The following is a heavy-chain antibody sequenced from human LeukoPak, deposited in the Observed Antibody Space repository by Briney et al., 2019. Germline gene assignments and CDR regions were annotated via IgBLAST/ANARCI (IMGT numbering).Heavy chain of an antibody. Sequence: GASVKVSCKASGYTFTNYAMNWVRQAPGQGLEWMGWINPNTGNPTYAQGFTGRFVFSLDTSVSTTYLQISSLKAEDTAVYYCARGVAVAGIPNYYYYYMDVWGKGTTVTVSS. D-gene: IGHD6-13*01. V-gene: IGHV7-4-1*02. CDR2: INPNTGNP. CDR3: ARGVAVAGIPNYYYYYMDV. CDR1: GYTFTNYA. J-gene: IGHJ6*03.